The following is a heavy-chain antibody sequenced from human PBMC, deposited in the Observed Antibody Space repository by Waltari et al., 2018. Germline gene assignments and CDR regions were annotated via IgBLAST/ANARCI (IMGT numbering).Heavy chain of an antibody. J-gene: IGHJ4*02. D-gene: IGHD3-22*01. V-gene: IGHV4-38-2*02. CDR3: ARHRLDRGDSFDF. Sequence: QVQLQESGPRLVKPSETLSLTCTVSEYSVNTGFYWGWVRQSPGKGLEWIGSIYHLGNTRYNPPLSRRVAVSMDRSKNQFSLRLTSVTAADTAVYYCARHRLDRGDSFDFWGQGALVTVSS. CDR2: IYHLGNT. CDR1: EYSVNTGFY.